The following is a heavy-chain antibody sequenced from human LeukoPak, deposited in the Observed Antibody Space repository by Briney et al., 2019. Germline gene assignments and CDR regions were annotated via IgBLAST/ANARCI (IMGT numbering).Heavy chain of an antibody. Sequence: GASVKVSCKASGGTFSSYATSWVRQAPGQGLEWMGGIIPIFGTANYAQKFQGRVTITADESTSTAYMELSRLRSDDTAVYYCARVVLWLPEVYFDYWGQGTLVTVSS. V-gene: IGHV1-69*13. CDR2: IIPIFGTA. D-gene: IGHD5-24*01. CDR1: GGTFSSYA. CDR3: ARVVLWLPEVYFDY. J-gene: IGHJ4*02.